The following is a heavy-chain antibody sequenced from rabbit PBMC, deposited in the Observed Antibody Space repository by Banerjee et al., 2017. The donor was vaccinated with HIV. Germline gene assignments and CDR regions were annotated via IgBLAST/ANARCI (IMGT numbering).Heavy chain of an antibody. CDR3: ARDRGGSSYNYNL. Sequence: QSLEESGGDLVKPEGSLTLTCTASGFSFSSGYDMCWVRQAPGKGLEWIACIYVGGSGSTYYASWAKGRFTISKTSSTTVTLQMTSLTAADTATYFCARDRGGSSYNYNLWGPGTLVTVS. D-gene: IGHD8-1*01. V-gene: IGHV1S40*01. CDR2: IYVGGSGST. J-gene: IGHJ4*01. CDR1: GFSFSSGYD.